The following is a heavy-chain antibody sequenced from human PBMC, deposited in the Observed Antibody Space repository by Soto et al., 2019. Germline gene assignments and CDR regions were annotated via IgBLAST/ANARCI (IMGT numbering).Heavy chain of an antibody. D-gene: IGHD3-22*01. CDR1: GGTFSSYA. CDR3: ATVRTSYFHYYDSSGYEY. Sequence: QVQLVQSGDEVQKPGSSVKVSCKASGGTFSSYAISWVRQAPGQGREWRGGIIPIFGTANYAQKFQGRVTITADATTSTAYMELSSMRSEDTAVYYCATVRTSYFHYYDSSGYEYWGQGTLVTVSA. CDR2: IIPIFGTA. J-gene: IGHJ4*02. V-gene: IGHV1-69*01.